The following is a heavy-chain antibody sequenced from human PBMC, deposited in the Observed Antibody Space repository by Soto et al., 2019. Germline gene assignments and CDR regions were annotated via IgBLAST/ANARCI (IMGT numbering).Heavy chain of an antibody. CDR1: GFTFSSYA. J-gene: IGHJ4*02. Sequence: GGSLRLSCAASGFTFSSYAMSWVRQAPGKGLEWVSAISGSGGSTYYADSVKGRFTISRDDSKNTLYLQMNSLRAEDTAVYYCAKDSTSGSWTRIYFDYWGQGTLVTVSS. D-gene: IGHD6-13*01. CDR2: ISGSGGST. CDR3: AKDSTSGSWTRIYFDY. V-gene: IGHV3-23*01.